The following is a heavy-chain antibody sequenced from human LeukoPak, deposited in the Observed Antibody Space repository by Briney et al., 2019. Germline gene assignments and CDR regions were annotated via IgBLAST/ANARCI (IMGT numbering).Heavy chain of an antibody. J-gene: IGHJ6*02. CDR2: MNPNSGNT. CDR3: ARVSRAAGSVGLWLVSYGMDV. Sequence: ASVKVSCKASGFTFTKFYIHWVRQAPGQGLEWMGWMNPNSGNTGYAQKFQGRVTMTRNTSISTAYMELSSLRSEDTAVYYCARVSRAAGSVGLWLVSYGMDVWGQGTTVTVSS. V-gene: IGHV1-8*01. D-gene: IGHD6-13*01. CDR1: GFTFTKFY.